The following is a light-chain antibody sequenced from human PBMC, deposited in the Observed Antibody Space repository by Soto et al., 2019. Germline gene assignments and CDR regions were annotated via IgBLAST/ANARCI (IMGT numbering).Light chain of an antibody. CDR1: QSVSSSY. J-gene: IGKJ2*01. CDR2: GAS. Sequence: EIVLTQSPGTLSLSPGERATLSCRASQSVSSSYLAWYQQKPGQAPRPLIYGASSRATGIPDRFSGSGSGTDFSLTISSLEPEDVAVYYCRQYCSSPYTFGQGTKLEIK. CDR3: RQYCSSPYT. V-gene: IGKV3-20*01.